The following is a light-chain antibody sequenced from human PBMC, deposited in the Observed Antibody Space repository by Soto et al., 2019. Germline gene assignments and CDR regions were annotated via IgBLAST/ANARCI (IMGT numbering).Light chain of an antibody. V-gene: IGLV2-18*02. J-gene: IGLJ1*01. CDR2: EVS. CDR3: SSYTSSSTYV. Sequence: LTQPRSVSGSPGQSVTISCTRTSSDVGSYNRVSWYQQPPGTAPKLMIYEVSNRPSGVPDRFSGSKSGNTASLTISGLQAEDEADYYCSSYTSSSTYVFGTGTKVTVL. CDR1: SSDVGSYNR.